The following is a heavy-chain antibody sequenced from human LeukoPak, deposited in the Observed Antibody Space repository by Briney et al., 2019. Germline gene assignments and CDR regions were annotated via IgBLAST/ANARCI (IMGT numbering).Heavy chain of an antibody. CDR1: GDSITTSNW. V-gene: IGHV4-4*02. J-gene: IGHJ4*02. CDR2: IYHRGST. Sequence: PSETLSLTCAASGDSITTSNWWNWVRQPPGKGLEWIGKIYHRGSTNYNPSLKSRVTMSVDKSKNQFSLNLTSVTAADTAVYYCATSRDGYNHFDYWGQGILVTVSS. D-gene: IGHD5-24*01. CDR3: ATSRDGYNHFDY.